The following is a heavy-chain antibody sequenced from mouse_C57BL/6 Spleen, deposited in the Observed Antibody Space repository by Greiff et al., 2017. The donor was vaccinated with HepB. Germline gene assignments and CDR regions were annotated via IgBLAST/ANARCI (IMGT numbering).Heavy chain of an antibody. J-gene: IGHJ3*01. D-gene: IGHD2-13*01. CDR1: GYTFTSYT. V-gene: IGHV1-4*01. Sequence: QVQLQQSGAELARPGASVKMSCKASGYTFTSYTMHWVKQRPGQGLEWIGYIDPSSGYTKYNQKFKDKATLTADKSSSTAYMQLSSLTSEDSAVYYCASDSRGFAYWGQGTLVTVSA. CDR3: ASDSRGFAY. CDR2: IDPSSGYT.